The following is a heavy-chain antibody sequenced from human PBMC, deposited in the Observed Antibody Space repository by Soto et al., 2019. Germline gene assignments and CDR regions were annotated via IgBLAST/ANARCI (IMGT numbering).Heavy chain of an antibody. Sequence: EVQLVESGGGLVQPGRSLRLSCAASGFTFDDYAMHWVRQAPGKGREWVSGISWNSGSIDYADSVKGRFTISRDNAKNSLYLQMNRLRAEDTAMYYCAKEEYSSSLFDYWGQGTLVTVSS. CDR1: GFTFDDYA. V-gene: IGHV3-9*01. D-gene: IGHD6-6*01. CDR2: ISWNSGSI. J-gene: IGHJ4*02. CDR3: AKEEYSSSLFDY.